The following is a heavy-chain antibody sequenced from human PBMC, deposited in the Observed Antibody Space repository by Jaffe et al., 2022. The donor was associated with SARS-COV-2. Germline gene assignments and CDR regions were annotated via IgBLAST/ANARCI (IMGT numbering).Heavy chain of an antibody. CDR3: ARGTVVTAIFDY. D-gene: IGHD2-21*02. V-gene: IGHV1-3*01. CDR2: INAGNGNT. Sequence: QVQLVQSGAEVKKPGASVKVSCKASGYTFTSYAMHWVRQAPGQRLEWMGWINAGNGNTKYSQKFQGRVTITRDTSASTAYMELSSLRSEDTAVYYCARGTVVTAIFDYWGQGTLVTVSS. CDR1: GYTFTSYA. J-gene: IGHJ4*02.